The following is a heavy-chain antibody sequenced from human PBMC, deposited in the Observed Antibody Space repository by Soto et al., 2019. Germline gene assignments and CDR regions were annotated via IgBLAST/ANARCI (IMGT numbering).Heavy chain of an antibody. J-gene: IGHJ5*02. Sequence: PSETLSLTCAVYGGSFSGYYWSWIRQPPGKGLEWIGEINHSGSTNYNPSLKSRVTISVDTSKNQFSLKLSSVTAADTAVYYCARDFPRYCSSTSCFPRWFDPWGQGTLVTVSS. V-gene: IGHV4-34*01. CDR1: GGSFSGYY. CDR2: INHSGST. CDR3: ARDFPRYCSSTSCFPRWFDP. D-gene: IGHD2-2*01.